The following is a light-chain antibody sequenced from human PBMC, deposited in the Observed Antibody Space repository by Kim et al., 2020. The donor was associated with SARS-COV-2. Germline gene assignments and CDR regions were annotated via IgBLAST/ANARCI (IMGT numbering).Light chain of an antibody. V-gene: IGKV3-15*01. Sequence: SPVERAPLPCRASQSVSRNLAWYQQKPGQAPRLLIYGASTRATGIPARFSGSGSGTDFTLTISSLQSEDFAVYYCQQYNNWPPWTFGQGTKVEIK. CDR1: QSVSRN. CDR2: GAS. CDR3: QQYNNWPPWT. J-gene: IGKJ1*01.